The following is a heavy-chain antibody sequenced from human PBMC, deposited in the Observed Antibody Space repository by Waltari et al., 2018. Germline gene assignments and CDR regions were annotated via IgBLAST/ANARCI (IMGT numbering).Heavy chain of an antibody. Sequence: EVQVVESGGGLVQPGGSLRLSCPASGFTVRSHYMNWVRQAPGKGREWVSVIYSGGETYDADAVKSRFTMSRDNSENTLFLQMNSLRPEDTAVYYCARSKGVVPAAIYNWGQGTLVTVSS. CDR2: IYSGGET. V-gene: IGHV3-66*02. CDR1: GFTVRSHY. D-gene: IGHD2-2*01. CDR3: ARSKGVVPAAIYN. J-gene: IGHJ4*02.